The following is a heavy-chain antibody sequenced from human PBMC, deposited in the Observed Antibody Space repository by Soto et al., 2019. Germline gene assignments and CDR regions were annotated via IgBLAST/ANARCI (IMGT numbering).Heavy chain of an antibody. J-gene: IGHJ6*02. CDR3: ARGTAEGEGYYYYGMDV. CDR2: IYTSGST. Sequence: PSETLSLTCTVSGGSISSYYWSWIRQPAGKGLEWIGRIYTSGSTNYNPSLKSRVTMSVDTSKNQFSLKLSSVTAADTAVYYCARGTAEGEGYYYYGMDVWGQGTTVTVSS. V-gene: IGHV4-4*07. D-gene: IGHD3-10*01. CDR1: GGSISSYY.